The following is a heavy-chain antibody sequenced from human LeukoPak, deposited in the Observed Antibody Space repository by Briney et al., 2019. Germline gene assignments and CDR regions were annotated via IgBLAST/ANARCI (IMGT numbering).Heavy chain of an antibody. J-gene: IGHJ4*02. V-gene: IGHV4-34*01. CDR1: GGSFSGYY. Sequence: SETLSLTCAVYGGSFSGYYWSWIRQPPGKGLEWIGEINHSGSTNYNPSLKSRVTISVDTSKNQFSLKLSSVTAADTAVYYCARGPHDFLYYFDYWGQGTLVTVPS. D-gene: IGHD3-3*01. CDR2: INHSGST. CDR3: ARGPHDFLYYFDY.